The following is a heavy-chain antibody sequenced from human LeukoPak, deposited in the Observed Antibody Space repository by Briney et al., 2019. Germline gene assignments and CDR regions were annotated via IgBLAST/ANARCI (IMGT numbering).Heavy chain of an antibody. J-gene: IGHJ4*02. Sequence: GGSLRLSCAASGFTFSSYGMSWVRQAPGKGLEWVSAISSGGNTYYADSVKGRFTISRDNSKDSLYLQMNSLRAEDTAVYYCAKERGGEFDYWGQGTLVTVSS. D-gene: IGHD2-21*01. CDR3: AKERGGEFDY. V-gene: IGHV3-23*01. CDR2: ISSGGNT. CDR1: GFTFSSYG.